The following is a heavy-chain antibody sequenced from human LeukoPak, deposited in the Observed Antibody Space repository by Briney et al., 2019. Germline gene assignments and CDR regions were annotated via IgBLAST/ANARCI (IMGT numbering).Heavy chain of an antibody. Sequence: SETLSLTCTVSGGSISSGSYYWSWIRQPAGKGLEWIGRIYTSGSTNYNPSLKSRVTISVDTSKNQFSLKLSSVTAADTAVYYCARQTVTHFDYWGQGTLVTVSS. J-gene: IGHJ4*02. CDR1: GGSISSGSYY. CDR3: ARQTVTHFDY. V-gene: IGHV4-61*02. D-gene: IGHD4-17*01. CDR2: IYTSGST.